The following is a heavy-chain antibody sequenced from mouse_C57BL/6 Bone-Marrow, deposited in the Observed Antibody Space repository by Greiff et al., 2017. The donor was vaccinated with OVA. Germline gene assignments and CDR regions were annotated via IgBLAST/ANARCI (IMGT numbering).Heavy chain of an antibody. CDR2: IRNKANGYTT. CDR1: GFTFTDYY. D-gene: IGHD1-1*01. CDR3: ARRYYYGSSVAMDY. V-gene: IGHV7-3*01. Sequence: EVMLVESGGGLVQPGGSLSLSCAASGFTFTDYYMSWVRQPPGKALEWLGFIRNKANGYTTEYSASVKGRFTISRDNSQSILYLQMNALRAEDSATYYCARRYYYGSSVAMDYWGQGTSVTVSS. J-gene: IGHJ4*01.